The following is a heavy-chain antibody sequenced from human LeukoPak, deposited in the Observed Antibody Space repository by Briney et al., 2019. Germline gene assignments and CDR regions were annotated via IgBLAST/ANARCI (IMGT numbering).Heavy chain of an antibody. CDR3: ARDLLEPNPPDAFDI. D-gene: IGHD1-1*01. J-gene: IGHJ3*02. Sequence: PGGSLRLSCAASGFTVSSNYMSWVRQAPGKGLEWVSVIYSGGSTYYADSVKGRFTISRDNSKNTLYLQMNSLRAEDTAVYYCARDLLEPNPPDAFDIWGQGTMVTVSS. CDR2: IYSGGST. V-gene: IGHV3-53*01. CDR1: GFTVSSNY.